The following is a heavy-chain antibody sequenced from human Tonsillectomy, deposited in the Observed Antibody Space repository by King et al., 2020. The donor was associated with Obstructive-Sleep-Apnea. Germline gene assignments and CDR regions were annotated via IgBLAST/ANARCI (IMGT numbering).Heavy chain of an antibody. J-gene: IGHJ4*02. Sequence: VQLVESGGGVVQPGGSLRLSCAASGFTFSSYGMHWVRQAPGKGLEWVAFIRYDGSNKYYADSVKGRFTISRDNSKNTLYLQMNSLRAEDTAVYYCAKDLFTTVTTVFDYWGQGTLVTVSS. CDR2: IRYDGSNK. CDR3: AKDLFTTVTTVFDY. V-gene: IGHV3-30*02. D-gene: IGHD4-17*01. CDR1: GFTFSSYG.